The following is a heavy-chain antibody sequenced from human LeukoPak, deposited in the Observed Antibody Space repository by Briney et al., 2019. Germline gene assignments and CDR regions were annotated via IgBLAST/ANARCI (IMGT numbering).Heavy chain of an antibody. V-gene: IGHV1-8*01. J-gene: IGHJ6*02. CDR3: ARGPKAAADYYYYGMDV. CDR2: MNPNSGNT. D-gene: IGHD6-13*01. CDR1: GYTFTSYD. Sequence: GASVKVSCKASGYTFTSYDINWVRQATGQGLEWMGWMNPNSGNTGYAQKFQGRVTMTRNTSISTAYMELSSLRSEDTAVYYCARGPKAAADYYYYGMDVWGQGTTVTVSS.